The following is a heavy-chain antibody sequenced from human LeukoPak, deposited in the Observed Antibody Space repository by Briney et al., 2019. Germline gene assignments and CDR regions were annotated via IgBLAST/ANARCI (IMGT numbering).Heavy chain of an antibody. V-gene: IGHV3-13*01. CDR2: IGTAGDT. CDR1: GFTFSSYD. CDR3: ARGGYSSSWESYSYYMDV. D-gene: IGHD6-13*01. J-gene: IGHJ6*03. Sequence: GGSLRLSCAASGFTFSSYDMHWVRQATGKGLEWVSAIGTAGDTYYPGSVRGRFTISRENAKNSLYLQMNSLRAGDTAVYYCARGGYSSSWESYSYYMDVWGKGTTVTVSS.